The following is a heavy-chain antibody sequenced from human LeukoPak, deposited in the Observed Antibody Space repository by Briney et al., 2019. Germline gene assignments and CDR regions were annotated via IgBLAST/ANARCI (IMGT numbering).Heavy chain of an antibody. CDR1: GFLFSSCA. Sequence: GGSLRLFCAACGFLFSSCAMICASHAPGRGLEWVSAVSGSGGSTYYADSVKGRFTISRDNSKNTLYLQMNSLRAEDTAVYYCAKTVGYSSSWGDYFDYWGQGTLVTVSS. CDR2: VSGSGGST. CDR3: AKTVGYSSSWGDYFDY. D-gene: IGHD6-13*01. J-gene: IGHJ4*02. V-gene: IGHV3-23*01.